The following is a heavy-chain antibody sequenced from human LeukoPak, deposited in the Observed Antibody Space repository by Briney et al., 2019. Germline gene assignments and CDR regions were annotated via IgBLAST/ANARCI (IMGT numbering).Heavy chain of an antibody. Sequence: GASVKVSCKASGYTFTGYYMHWVRQAPGQGLEWMGWINPNSGGTNYAQKFQGGATMTRDTSISTAYMELSRLRSDDTAVYYCARMVDGDYGSDYWGQGTLVTVSS. CDR3: ARMVDGDYGSDY. CDR2: INPNSGGT. CDR1: GYTFTGYY. J-gene: IGHJ4*02. V-gene: IGHV1-2*02. D-gene: IGHD4-17*01.